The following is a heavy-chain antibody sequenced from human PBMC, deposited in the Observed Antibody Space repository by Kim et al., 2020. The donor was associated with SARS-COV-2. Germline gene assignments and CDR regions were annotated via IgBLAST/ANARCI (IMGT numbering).Heavy chain of an antibody. CDR2: ISAYNGNT. Sequence: ASVKVSCKASGYTFTSYGISWVRQAPGQGLEWMGWISAYNGNTNYAQKLQGRVTMTTDTSTSTAYMELRSLRSDDTAVYYCARDGCSSTSCYRSGSSLVLAFDYWGQGTLVTVSS. D-gene: IGHD2-2*01. J-gene: IGHJ4*02. CDR1: GYTFTSYG. V-gene: IGHV1-18*04. CDR3: ARDGCSSTSCYRSGSSLVLAFDY.